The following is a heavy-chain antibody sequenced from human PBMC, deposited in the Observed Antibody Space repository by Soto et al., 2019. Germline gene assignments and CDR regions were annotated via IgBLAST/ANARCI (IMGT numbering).Heavy chain of an antibody. CDR2: ISGTGRTT. CDR1: GFTFSNCA. J-gene: IGHJ4*02. Sequence: GGSLRLSCEASGFTFSNCAMSWVRQAPGKGLEWVSGISGTGRTTLYTDSVKGRFTISRDNSKNTVYLQMNSLRDDDTAVYYCAKGNTSGWYFFDHWGQGSLVTSPQ. D-gene: IGHD6-19*01. CDR3: AKGNTSGWYFFDH. V-gene: IGHV3-23*01.